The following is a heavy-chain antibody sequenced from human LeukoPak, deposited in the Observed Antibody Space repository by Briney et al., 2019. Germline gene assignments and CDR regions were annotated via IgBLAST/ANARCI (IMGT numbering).Heavy chain of an antibody. CDR2: IYSSVIT. J-gene: IGHJ4*02. Sequence: ASETLSLTCTVSGGSINSYYWSWIRQPAGKGREWIGRIYSSVITNYNPSSKSPVSMSVDTSKNQFSLKLTSVTAPDTAVYYCARGGKASVVTMWGQGILVTVSS. V-gene: IGHV4-4*07. D-gene: IGHD4-23*01. CDR3: ARGGKASVVTM. CDR1: GGSINSYY.